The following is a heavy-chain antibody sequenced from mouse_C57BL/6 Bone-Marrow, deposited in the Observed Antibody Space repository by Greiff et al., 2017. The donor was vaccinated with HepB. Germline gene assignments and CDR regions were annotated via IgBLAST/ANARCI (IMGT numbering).Heavy chain of an antibody. CDR1: GYAFTNYL. V-gene: IGHV1-54*01. CDR2: INPGSGGT. Sequence: VQLQQSGAELVRPGTSVKVSCKASGYAFTNYLIEWVKQRPGQGLEWIGVINPGSGGTNYNEKFKGKATLTADKSSSTAYMQLSSLTSEDSAVYFYARGDYYGSFYAMDYWGQGTSVTVSS. CDR3: ARGDYYGSFYAMDY. J-gene: IGHJ4*01. D-gene: IGHD1-1*01.